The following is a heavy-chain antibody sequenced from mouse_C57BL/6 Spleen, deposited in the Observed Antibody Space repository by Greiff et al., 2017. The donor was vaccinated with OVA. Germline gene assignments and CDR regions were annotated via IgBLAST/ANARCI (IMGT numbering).Heavy chain of an antibody. CDR3: AKTTTVVAPYAMDY. V-gene: IGHV1-82*01. CDR1: GYAFSSSW. CDR2: IYPGDGDT. J-gene: IGHJ4*01. D-gene: IGHD1-1*01. Sequence: VNVVESGPELVKPGASVKISCKASGYAFSSSWMNWVKQRPGKGLEWIGRIYPGDGDTNYNGKFKGKATLTADKSSSTAYMQLSSLTSEDSAVYFCAKTTTVVAPYAMDYWGQGTSVTVSS.